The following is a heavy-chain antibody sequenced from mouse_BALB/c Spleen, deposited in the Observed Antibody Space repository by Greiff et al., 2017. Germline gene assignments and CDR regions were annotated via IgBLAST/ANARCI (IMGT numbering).Heavy chain of an antibody. J-gene: IGHJ3*01. CDR3: AGDYDWFAY. Sequence: VQLKESGPGLVAPSQSLSITCTVSGFSLTSYGVHWVRQPPGKGLEWLGVIWAGGSTNYNSALMSRLSISKDNSKSQVFLKMNSLQTDDTAMYYCAGDYDWFAYWGQGTLVTVSA. D-gene: IGHD2-4*01. CDR2: IWAGGST. CDR1: GFSLTSYG. V-gene: IGHV2-9*02.